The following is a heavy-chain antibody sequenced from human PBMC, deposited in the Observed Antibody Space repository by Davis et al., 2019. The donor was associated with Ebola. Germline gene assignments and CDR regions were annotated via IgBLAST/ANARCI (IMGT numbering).Heavy chain of an antibody. D-gene: IGHD2-2*01. CDR1: GGSISSGTYY. J-gene: IGHJ3*01. V-gene: IGHV4-39*07. Sequence: GSLRLSCSVSGGSISSGTYYWGWVRQPPGKGLEWIGSIYYNGRTYYSSSLEGRVTILLDTSKNQFSLKLRSVTAADTAVYFCATPATFCSSSSCHRDAFHLWGPGTMVNVSS. CDR3: ATPATFCSSSSCHRDAFHL. CDR2: IYYNGRT.